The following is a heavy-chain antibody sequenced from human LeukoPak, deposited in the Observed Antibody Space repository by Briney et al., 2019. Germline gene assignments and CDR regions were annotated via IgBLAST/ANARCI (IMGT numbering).Heavy chain of an antibody. V-gene: IGHV1-2*02. J-gene: IGHJ3*01. Sequence: ASVKVSCKASGYTFTGYYMHWVRQAPGQGLEWMGWVNPNSGGTNYAQNFQGMVTMTRDTSISTAYMELSSLGSDDRAVYCCARGRGSLRDTLNFWGQGTMVPVPS. CDR2: VNPNSGGT. D-gene: IGHD1-26*01. CDR3: ARGRGSLRDTLNF. CDR1: GYTFTGYY.